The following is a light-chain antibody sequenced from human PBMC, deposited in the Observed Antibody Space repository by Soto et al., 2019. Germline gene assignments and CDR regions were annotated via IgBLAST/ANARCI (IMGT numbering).Light chain of an antibody. Sequence: ELVLTQSPATLSLSPGERATLSCRTSQSVSSYFAWYQQKPGRAPRLLIYDASNRATGIPARFIGSGSGTDFTLTISSLEPEDFAVYYCQQRSNWPINFGQGTRLEIK. CDR1: QSVSSY. CDR3: QQRSNWPIN. J-gene: IGKJ5*01. V-gene: IGKV3-11*01. CDR2: DAS.